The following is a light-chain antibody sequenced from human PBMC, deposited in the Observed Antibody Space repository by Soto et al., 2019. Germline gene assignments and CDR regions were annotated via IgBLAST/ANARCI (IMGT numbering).Light chain of an antibody. V-gene: IGKV1-27*01. CDR2: AAY. Sequence: DIQMTQSPSSLSASVGDRVTITCRASQGISNYLAWSQQKPGKVPKPLIYAAYTLQSGGPSRCSRSGSGTDFTLTISSLQPEDVATYYCQKYNRALWTFGQGTKVQLK. J-gene: IGKJ1*01. CDR1: QGISNY. CDR3: QKYNRALWT.